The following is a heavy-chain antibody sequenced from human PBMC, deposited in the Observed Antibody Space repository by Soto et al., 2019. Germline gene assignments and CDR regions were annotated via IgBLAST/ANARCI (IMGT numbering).Heavy chain of an antibody. V-gene: IGHV3-30*18. Sequence: QVQLVESGGGVVQPGRSLRLSCAASGFTFSSYGMHWVRQAPGKGLEWVAVISYDGSNKYYADSVKGRFTISRDNSKNTLYLQMNSLRAEDTAVYYCAKDPEPNRYCISTSCYDGMDVWGQGTTVTVSS. D-gene: IGHD2-2*01. CDR3: AKDPEPNRYCISTSCYDGMDV. CDR1: GFTFSSYG. CDR2: ISYDGSNK. J-gene: IGHJ6*02.